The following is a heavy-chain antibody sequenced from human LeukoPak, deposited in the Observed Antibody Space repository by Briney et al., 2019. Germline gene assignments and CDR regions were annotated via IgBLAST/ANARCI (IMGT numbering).Heavy chain of an antibody. CDR3: ARRTIFGVVYTPFDY. Sequence: PSETLSLTCTVSGGSISSSSYYWGWIRQPPGKELEWIGSIYYSGSTYYNPSLKSRVTISVDTSKNQFSLKLSSVTAADTAVYYCARRTIFGVVYTPFDYWGQGTLVTVSS. CDR2: IYYSGST. CDR1: GGSISSSSYY. D-gene: IGHD3-3*01. V-gene: IGHV4-39*01. J-gene: IGHJ4*02.